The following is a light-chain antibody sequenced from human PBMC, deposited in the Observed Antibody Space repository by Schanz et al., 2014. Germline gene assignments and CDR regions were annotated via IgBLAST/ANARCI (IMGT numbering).Light chain of an antibody. V-gene: IGLV2-8*01. CDR2: DVD. CDR3: FSYAGSNNLA. Sequence: QSALIQPPSVSGSPGQSITISCTGSSSDVGAYRYVSWYQQHPGKAPKLMIYDVDYRPSGVPDRFSGSKSGNTASLTVSGLQAEDEADYYCFSYAGSNNLAFGGGTKLT. CDR1: SSDVGAYRY. J-gene: IGLJ2*01.